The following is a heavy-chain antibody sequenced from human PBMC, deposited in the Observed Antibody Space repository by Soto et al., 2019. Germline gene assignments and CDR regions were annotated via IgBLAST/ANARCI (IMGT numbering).Heavy chain of an antibody. CDR2: INHSGST. V-gene: IGHV4-34*01. CDR1: GGSFSGYY. D-gene: IGHD2-15*01. J-gene: IGHJ3*02. CDR3: ARAYCSGGSCYGDAFDI. Sequence: TLSLTCAVYGGSFSGYYWSWIRPPPGKGLEWIGEINHSGSTNYNPSLKSRVTISVDTSKNQFSLKLSSVTAADTAVYYCARAYCSGGSCYGDAFDIWGQGTMVTVSS.